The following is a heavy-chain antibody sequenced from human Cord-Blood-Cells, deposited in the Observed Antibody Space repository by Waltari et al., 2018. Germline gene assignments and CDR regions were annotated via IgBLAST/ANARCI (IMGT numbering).Heavy chain of an antibody. CDR3: ARPLDSSGFDY. D-gene: IGHD6-19*01. J-gene: IGHJ4*02. CDR1: GSSISSSSYY. CDR2: IYYSGST. Sequence: QLQLQESGPGLVKPSETLSLTCTVSGSSISSSSYYWGWIRQPPGKGLEWIGSIYYSGSTYYNPSIKSRVTISVDTSKNQFSLKLSSVTAADTAVYYCARPLDSSGFDYWGQGTLVTVSS. V-gene: IGHV4-39*01.